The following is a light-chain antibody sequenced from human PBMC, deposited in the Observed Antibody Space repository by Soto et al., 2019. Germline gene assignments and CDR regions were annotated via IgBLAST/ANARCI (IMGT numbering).Light chain of an antibody. J-gene: IGLJ1*01. CDR1: SSDVGAYNY. CDR3: SSHGGSNNFYI. Sequence: HSVLTQPPSSSWSPGQSVTISCIGTSSDVGAYNYVSWYQQHPGKVPKLMIYEVSKRPSGVPDRFSASKSGNTASLTVSGLQAEDEADYYCSSHGGSNNFYIFGTGTKV. V-gene: IGLV2-8*01. CDR2: EVS.